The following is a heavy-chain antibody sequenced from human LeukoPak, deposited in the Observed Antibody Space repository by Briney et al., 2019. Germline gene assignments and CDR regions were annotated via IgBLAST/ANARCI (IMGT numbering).Heavy chain of an antibody. CDR2: IRYDGSNK. Sequence: GGSLRLSCAASGFTFSSYGMHWVRQAPGKGLEWVAFIRYDGSNKYYADSVKGRFTISRDNSKNTLYLQMNSLRAEDTAVYYCARHLSGVTGYTYGRGIDYWGQGTLVTVSS. J-gene: IGHJ4*02. D-gene: IGHD5-18*01. CDR1: GFTFSSYG. V-gene: IGHV3-30*02. CDR3: ARHLSGVTGYTYGRGIDY.